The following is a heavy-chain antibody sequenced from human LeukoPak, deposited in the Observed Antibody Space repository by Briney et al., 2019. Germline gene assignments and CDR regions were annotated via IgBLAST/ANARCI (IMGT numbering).Heavy chain of an antibody. CDR1: GFTFCIYT. CDR2: ISGSSGTT. J-gene: IGHJ6*02. Sequence: GGSLRLSCVASGFTFCIYTMSCVRQAPGKGLEWVSSISGSSGTTDYGDSVKGRFTIYRDNSKNTLYLQMNSLRGEDTAVYYCARCHYDTESFPRMDVWGQGTTVTVSS. CDR3: ARCHYDTESFPRMDV. D-gene: IGHD3-10*01. V-gene: IGHV3-23*01.